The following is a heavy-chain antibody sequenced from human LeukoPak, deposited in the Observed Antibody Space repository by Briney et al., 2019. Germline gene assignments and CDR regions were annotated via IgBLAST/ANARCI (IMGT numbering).Heavy chain of an antibody. CDR2: IYYSGTT. V-gene: IGHV4-39*01. CDR1: GGSISGSFYY. CDR3: ARPRISGTSWRLDP. Sequence: SETLSLTCTVSGGSISGSFYYWGWIRQPPGKGLEWIANIYYSGTTYYNPSLESRVTISVDTSKNQFSLKLTSVTAADTAAYYCARPRISGTSWRLDPWGQGILVTVSS. J-gene: IGHJ5*02. D-gene: IGHD1-20*01.